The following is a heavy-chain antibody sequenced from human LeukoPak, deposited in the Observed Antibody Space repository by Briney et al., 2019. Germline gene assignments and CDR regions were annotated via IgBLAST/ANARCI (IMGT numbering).Heavy chain of an antibody. D-gene: IGHD5-18*01. J-gene: IGHJ4*02. Sequence: GGSLRLSCAASGFTFSSYAMHWVRQAPGKGLEWVAVISYDGSNKYYADSVKGRFTISRDNSKNTLYLQMNSLRAEDTAVYYCAKGGRGYSYGFVGDYWGQGTLATVSS. CDR2: ISYDGSNK. CDR1: GFTFSSYA. V-gene: IGHV3-30*04. CDR3: AKGGRGYSYGFVGDY.